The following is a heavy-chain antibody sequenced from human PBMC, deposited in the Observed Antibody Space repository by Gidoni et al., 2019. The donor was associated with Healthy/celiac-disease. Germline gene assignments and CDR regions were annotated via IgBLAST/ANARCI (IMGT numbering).Heavy chain of an antibody. V-gene: IGHV3-21*01. J-gene: IGHJ3*02. Sequence: EVQLVESGGGLVKPGGCLRLSCAASGFTFRSSSMNWGRTAPGKGLACVSSISSSSSYISYADSVKGRFTISRDNAKNSLYLQMNSLRAEDTAVYYCAREGDGYSGYAYAFDIWGQGTMVTVSS. CDR3: AREGDGYSGYAYAFDI. CDR2: ISSSSSYI. D-gene: IGHD5-12*01. CDR1: GFTFRSSS.